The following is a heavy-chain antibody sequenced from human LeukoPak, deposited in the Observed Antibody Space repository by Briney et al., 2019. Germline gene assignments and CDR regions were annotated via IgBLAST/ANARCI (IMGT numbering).Heavy chain of an antibody. Sequence: GASVKVSCKASRDTFKRYAVTWVRQAPGQGLEWMGGIIAIFGTPNYAQKFQGRVTITADESTNTAYMELRSLRSDDTAVYYCARVALQQLTFDYWGQGTLVTVSS. CDR1: RDTFKRYA. V-gene: IGHV1-69*13. D-gene: IGHD6-13*01. CDR3: ARVALQQLTFDY. CDR2: IIAIFGTP. J-gene: IGHJ4*02.